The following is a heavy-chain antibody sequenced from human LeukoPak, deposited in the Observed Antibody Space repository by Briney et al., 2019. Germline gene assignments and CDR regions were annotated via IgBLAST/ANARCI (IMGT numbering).Heavy chain of an antibody. V-gene: IGHV3-23*01. J-gene: IGHJ3*02. CDR1: GFIFRNYA. Sequence: GGSLRLSCAASGFIFRNYAMSWVRQAPGKGLEWVSAISGSGGSTYYADSVKGRFTISRDNSKNTLYLQMNSLRAEDTAVYYCAKVGEESDAFDIWGQGTMVTVSS. CDR3: AKVGEESDAFDI. CDR2: ISGSGGST. D-gene: IGHD2-21*01.